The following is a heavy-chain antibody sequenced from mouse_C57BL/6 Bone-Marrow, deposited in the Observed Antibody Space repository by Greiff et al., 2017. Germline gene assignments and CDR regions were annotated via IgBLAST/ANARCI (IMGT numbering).Heavy chain of an antibody. J-gene: IGHJ1*03. CDR3: TTGEWLRRGYFDV. CDR2: IDPENGDT. D-gene: IGHD2-2*01. CDR1: GFNIKDDY. V-gene: IGHV14-4*01. Sequence: VQLQQSGAELVRPGASVKLSCTASGFNIKDDYMHWVKQRPEQGLEWIGWIDPENGDTEYASKFQGKATITADTSSNTAYLQLSSLTSEDTAVYYCTTGEWLRRGYFDVWGTGTTVTVSS.